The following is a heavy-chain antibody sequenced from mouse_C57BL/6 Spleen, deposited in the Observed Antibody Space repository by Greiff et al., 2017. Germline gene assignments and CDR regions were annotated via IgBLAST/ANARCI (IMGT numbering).Heavy chain of an antibody. V-gene: IGHV5-17*01. CDR2: ISSGSSTI. CDR3: ATGEYFEV. CDR1: GFTFSDYG. Sequence: EVKLVESGGGLVKPGGSLKLSCAASGFTFSDYGMHWVRQAPETGLEWVAYISSGSSTIYYAATVKGRFTISRDNAKNTLFLQMTSLRSEDTAMYYCATGEYFEVWGTGTTVTVSS. J-gene: IGHJ1*03.